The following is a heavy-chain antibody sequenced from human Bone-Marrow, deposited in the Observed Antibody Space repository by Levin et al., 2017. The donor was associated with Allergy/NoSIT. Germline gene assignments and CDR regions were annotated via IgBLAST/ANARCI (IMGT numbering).Heavy chain of an antibody. V-gene: IGHV3-33*05. Sequence: GGSLRLSCAASGFTFSAFGFHWVRQAPGKGLEWLAIVSYDGSYIYYAESVKGRFIISRDNSKNTVYLQTNSLTADDTAVYYCARDVLPNGARAFDIWGQGTLVTVSS. D-gene: IGHD4-17*01. CDR3: ARDVLPNGARAFDI. CDR1: GFTFSAFG. CDR2: VSYDGSYI. J-gene: IGHJ3*02.